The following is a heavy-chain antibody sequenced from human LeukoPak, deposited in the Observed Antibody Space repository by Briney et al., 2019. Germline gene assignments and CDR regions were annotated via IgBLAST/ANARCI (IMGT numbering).Heavy chain of an antibody. D-gene: IGHD3-22*01. CDR1: GGSISSYY. CDR2: IYTSGST. J-gene: IGHJ4*02. CDR3: ARSPTYYYDSSGYYYYFDY. Sequence: SETLSLTCTVSGGSISSYYWSWIRQPPGKGLEWIGRIYTSGSTNYNPSLKSRVTMSVDTSKNQFSLKLSSVTAADSAVYYCARSPTYYYDSSGYYYYFDYWGQGTLVTVSS. V-gene: IGHV4-4*07.